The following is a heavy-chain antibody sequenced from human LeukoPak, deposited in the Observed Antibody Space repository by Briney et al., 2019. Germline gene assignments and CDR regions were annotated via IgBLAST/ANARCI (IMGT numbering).Heavy chain of an antibody. CDR2: AYYSGST. D-gene: IGHD3-10*01. J-gene: IGHJ6*02. V-gene: IGHV4-59*01. CDR1: SGSMSSYY. Sequence: PSETLSLTCTVSSGSMSSYYWNWIRQPPGKGLEWIGYAYYSGSTDYNPALKGRATISVDTSKGPFSLTLNSVTAADTAVDYCAGRSGRNYYGMDDWGQGTTVTVSS. CDR3: AGRSGRNYYGMDD.